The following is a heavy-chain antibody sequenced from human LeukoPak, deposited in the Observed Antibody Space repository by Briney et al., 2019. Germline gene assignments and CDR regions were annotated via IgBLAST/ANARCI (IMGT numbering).Heavy chain of an antibody. CDR2: ISASGANR. CDR3: AKLQSVVIPAAMLGFDY. D-gene: IGHD2-2*01. J-gene: IGHJ4*02. V-gene: IGHV3-23*01. CDR1: GFTFNRYG. Sequence: GGCLRLSCAASGFTFNRYGMSWVRQAPGKGLEWVSGISASGANRYYADSVKGRFTISRDNSRDTLSVQINSLRAEDTAVYYCAKLQSVVIPAAMLGFDYWGQGILVTVSS.